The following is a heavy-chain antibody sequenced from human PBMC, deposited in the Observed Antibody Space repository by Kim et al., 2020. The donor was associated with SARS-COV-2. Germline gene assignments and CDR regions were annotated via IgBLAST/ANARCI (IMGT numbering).Heavy chain of an antibody. J-gene: IGHJ4*02. CDR2: IYYSGRT. V-gene: IGHV4-39*01. Sequence: SETLSLTCTVSGGSISSSTYYWGWIRQPPGKGLEWIATIYYSGRTFYNPSLKSRVTISVDTSKDQFSLKLSSVTAADTAVYYCARVGYRNGYPTYVDYWGQGTLVSVSS. CDR3: ARVGYRNGYPTYVDY. D-gene: IGHD5-18*01. CDR1: GGSISSSTYY.